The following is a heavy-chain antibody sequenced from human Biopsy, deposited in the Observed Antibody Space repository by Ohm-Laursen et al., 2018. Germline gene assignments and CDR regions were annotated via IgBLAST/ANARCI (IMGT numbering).Heavy chain of an antibody. CDR2: VYNGGIT. CDR1: GGSIISYY. J-gene: IGHJ5*02. V-gene: IGHV4-59*07. CDR3: ARTPRDSFWSGSYKRGLWFDP. D-gene: IGHD3-3*01. Sequence: SDTLSLTCSVSGGSIISYYWTWIRPPPGKGLEWIGHVYNGGITNYNPSLKSRVTISKDTSKNQFSLQVNSVTAADTAVYYCARTPRDSFWSGSYKRGLWFDPWGQGTLVIVSS.